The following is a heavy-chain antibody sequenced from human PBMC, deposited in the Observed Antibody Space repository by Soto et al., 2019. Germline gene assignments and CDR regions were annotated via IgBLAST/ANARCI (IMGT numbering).Heavy chain of an antibody. J-gene: IGHJ6*03. CDR2: ISGSGGST. D-gene: IGHD6-6*01. CDR1: GFTFSSYA. Sequence: EVQLLESGGGLVQPGGSLRLSCAASGFTFSSYAMSWVRQAPGKGLEWVSAISGSGGSTYYADSVKGRFTISRDNSKNTLYLQRNSLRAEDTAVYYWATGPSSSGGHYYYYMDVWGKGTTVTASS. V-gene: IGHV3-23*01. CDR3: ATGPSSSGGHYYYYMDV.